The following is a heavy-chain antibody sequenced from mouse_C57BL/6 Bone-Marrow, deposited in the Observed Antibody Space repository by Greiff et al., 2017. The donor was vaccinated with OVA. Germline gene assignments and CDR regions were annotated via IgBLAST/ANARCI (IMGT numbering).Heavy chain of an antibody. Sequence: EVKLMESGGGLVKPGGSLKLSCAASGFTFSSYAMSWVRQTPEKRLEWVATISDGGSYTYYPDNVKGRFTISRDNAKNNLYLQMSHLKSEDTAMYYCARDRLLIDYWGQGTTLTVSS. CDR2: ISDGGSYT. J-gene: IGHJ2*01. D-gene: IGHD2-3*01. CDR3: ARDRLLIDY. CDR1: GFTFSSYA. V-gene: IGHV5-4*01.